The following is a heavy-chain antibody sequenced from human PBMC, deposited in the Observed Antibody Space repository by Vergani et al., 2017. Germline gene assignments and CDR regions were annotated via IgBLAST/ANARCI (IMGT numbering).Heavy chain of an antibody. CDR2: INPNSGGT. Sequence: QVQLVQSGAEVKKPGASVKVSCKASGYTFTGYYMHWVRQAPGQGLEWMGWINPNSGGTNYAQKFQGRVTMTRDTSISTAYMELSRLRSDDTAVYYCARGEDIVATSINWFDPWGQGTLVTVSS. V-gene: IGHV1-2*02. CDR1: GYTFTGYY. D-gene: IGHD5-12*01. CDR3: ARGEDIVATSINWFDP. J-gene: IGHJ5*02.